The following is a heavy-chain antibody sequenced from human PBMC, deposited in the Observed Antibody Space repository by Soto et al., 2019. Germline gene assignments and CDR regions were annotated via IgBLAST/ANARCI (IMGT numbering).Heavy chain of an antibody. CDR3: ARYRREAVAGYTLDN. V-gene: IGHV4-59*01. J-gene: IGHJ4*02. Sequence: PSETLSLTCTVCGGSISSYYWSWFRQPPGKGLEWIGYVYNSGSTNYNPSLKSRVTISEDTSKGQFSLKVNSMTAADTAVYYCARYRREAVAGYTLDNWGQGILVSVSS. CDR1: GGSISSYY. D-gene: IGHD6-13*01. CDR2: VYNSGST.